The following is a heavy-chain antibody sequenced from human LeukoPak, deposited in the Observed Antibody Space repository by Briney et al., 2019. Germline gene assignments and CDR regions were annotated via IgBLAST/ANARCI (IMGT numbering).Heavy chain of an antibody. J-gene: IGHJ4*02. D-gene: IGHD3-22*01. V-gene: IGHV3-30-3*01. CDR1: GFTFSSFA. Sequence: PGRSLRLSCAASGFTFSSFAMHWVRQAPGKGLDWVAVISHDGSNKFFADSVKGRFTISRDNSKNVLYLQMNSLRAEDTAVYYCASPTYSHDSSGYLGVYYLDYWGQGTLVTVSS. CDR2: ISHDGSNK. CDR3: ASPTYSHDSSGYLGVYYLDY.